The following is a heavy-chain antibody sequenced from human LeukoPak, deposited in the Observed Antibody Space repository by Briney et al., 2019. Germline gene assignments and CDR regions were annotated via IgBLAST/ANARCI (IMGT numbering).Heavy chain of an antibody. V-gene: IGHV4-34*01. CDR3: ARGRNTMVRVSYFGY. J-gene: IGHJ4*02. CDR1: GGSFSGYY. D-gene: IGHD3-10*01. CDR2: INHSGST. Sequence: PSETLSLTCAVYGGSFSGYYWSWIRQPPGKGLEWIGEINHSGSTNYNPSLKSRVTISVDTSKNQFSLKLSSVTAADTAVYYCARGRNTMVRVSYFGYWGQGTLVTVSS.